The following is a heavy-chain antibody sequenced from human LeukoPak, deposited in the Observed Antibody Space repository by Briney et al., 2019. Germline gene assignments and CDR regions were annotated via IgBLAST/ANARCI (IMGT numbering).Heavy chain of an antibody. J-gene: IGHJ3*02. V-gene: IGHV5-51*01. CDR1: GYSFTSYW. CDR3: ARHPWEYSSSSGAFDI. Sequence: GESLKISCKGSGYSFTSYWIGWVRQMPGKGLEWMGIIYPGDSDTRYSPSFQGQVTISADKSISTAYLQWSSLKASDTAMYYCARHPWEYSSSSGAFDIWGQGTMVTVSS. D-gene: IGHD6-6*01. CDR2: IYPGDSDT.